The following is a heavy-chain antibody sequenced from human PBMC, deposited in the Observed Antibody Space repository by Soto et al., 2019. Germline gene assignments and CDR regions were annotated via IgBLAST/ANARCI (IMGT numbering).Heavy chain of an antibody. CDR2: IHHSGSS. V-gene: IGHV4-39*01. CDR1: GGSITSNGFF. J-gene: IGHJ5*02. CDR3: ARQSVRSTLYGNWFDP. Sequence: QLQLQESGPGLVKPSETVTLTCSVSGGSITSNGFFWGWVRQPPGKGLEWIGTIHHSGSSYYSPPLSNRVPIAVDTSNNQVPLNVKSVTVAETAVYFCARQSVRSTLYGNWFDPWGQGSLVTVSS. D-gene: IGHD4-17*01.